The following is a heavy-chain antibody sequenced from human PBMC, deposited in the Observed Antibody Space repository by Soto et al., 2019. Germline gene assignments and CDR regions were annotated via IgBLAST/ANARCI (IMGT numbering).Heavy chain of an antibody. CDR3: ANTYYEFWSGYPRYYYGMDV. Sequence: QVQLVQSGAEVKKPGSSVKVSCKASGGTFSSYAISWVRQAPGQGLEWMGGIIPIFGTANYAQKFQGSVTITADESTRTAYMELSSLRSANTAVYFCANTYYEFWSGYPRYYYGMDVWGQGTTVTVSS. V-gene: IGHV1-69*01. D-gene: IGHD3-3*01. CDR2: IIPIFGTA. CDR1: GGTFSSYA. J-gene: IGHJ6*02.